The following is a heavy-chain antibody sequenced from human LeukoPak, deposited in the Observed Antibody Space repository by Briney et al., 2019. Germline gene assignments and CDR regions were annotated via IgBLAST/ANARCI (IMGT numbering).Heavy chain of an antibody. CDR3: ARALRGRRDYYYMDV. CDR1: GGSFSGYY. D-gene: IGHD3-10*01. J-gene: IGHJ6*03. CDR2: INHSGST. V-gene: IGHV4-34*01. Sequence: PSETLSLTCAVYGGSFSGYYWSWLRQPPGKGLEWIGEINHSGSTNYNPSLKSRVTISVDTSKNQFSLKLSSVTAADTAVYYCARALRGRRDYYYMDVWGKGTTVTVSS.